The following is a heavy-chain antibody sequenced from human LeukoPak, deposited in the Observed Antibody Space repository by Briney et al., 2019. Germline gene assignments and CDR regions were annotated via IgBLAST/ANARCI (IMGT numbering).Heavy chain of an antibody. V-gene: IGHV1-8*01. CDR1: GYSFTDYD. D-gene: IGHD3-16*01. J-gene: IGHJ4*02. Sequence: GASVKVSCKASGYSFTDYDIIWVRQAAGPGLEWVGWVNPKSGSTAYAPKFQGRVTMTSSTFISTVYMELSSLRPEDSAVYYCARGVSIRRYAWAFWGQGSLVTVSS. CDR2: VNPKSGST. CDR3: ARGVSIRRYAWAF.